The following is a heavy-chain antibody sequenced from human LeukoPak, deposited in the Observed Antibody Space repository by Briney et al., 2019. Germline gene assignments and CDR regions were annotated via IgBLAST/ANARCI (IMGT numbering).Heavy chain of an antibody. CDR2: INPNSGGT. J-gene: IGHJ6*04. Sequence: ASVKVSCKASGYTFTGYFMHWVRLAPGQGLEWMGWINPNSGGTNYAQKFQGRVTMTSDTSISTAYMELRRLRSDDTAVYYCASSLTMVRALAVWGKGTTVTFSS. CDR3: ASSLTMVRALAV. D-gene: IGHD3-10*01. CDR1: GYTFTGYF. V-gene: IGHV1-2*02.